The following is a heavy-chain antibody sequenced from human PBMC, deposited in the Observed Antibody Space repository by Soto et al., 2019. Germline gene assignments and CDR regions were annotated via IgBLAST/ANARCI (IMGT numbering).Heavy chain of an antibody. CDR3: ARHPGHSSSSLDY. J-gene: IGHJ4*02. CDR1: GYSFTSYW. CDR2: IYPGDSDT. D-gene: IGHD6-6*01. V-gene: IGHV5-51*01. Sequence: GESLKISCXGSGYSFTSYWIGWVRQMPGKGLEWMGIIYPGDSDTRYSPSFQGQVTISADKSISTAYLQWSSLKASDTAMYYRARHPGHSSSSLDYWGQGTLVTVSS.